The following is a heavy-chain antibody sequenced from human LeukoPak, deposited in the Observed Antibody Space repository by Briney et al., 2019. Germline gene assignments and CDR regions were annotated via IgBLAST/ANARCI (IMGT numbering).Heavy chain of an antibody. J-gene: IGHJ3*02. D-gene: IGHD4-17*01. CDR2: IRYDGSNK. V-gene: IGHV3-30*02. CDR1: GFTFSSYG. CDR3: ARARGGDYGDYLYAFDI. Sequence: GGSLRLSCAASGFTFSSYGIHWVRQAPGKGLEWVAFIRYDGSNKYYADSVKGRFTISRDNSKNTLYLQMNSLRAEDTAVYYCARARGGDYGDYLYAFDIWGQGTMVTVSS.